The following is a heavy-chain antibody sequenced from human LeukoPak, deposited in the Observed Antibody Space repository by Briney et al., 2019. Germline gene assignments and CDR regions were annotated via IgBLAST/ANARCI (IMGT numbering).Heavy chain of an antibody. CDR2: ISYDGSTK. V-gene: IGHV3-30*18. Sequence: PGGSLRLSCAASGLTFNNYGMHWVRQAPGKGLEWVAVISYDGSTKYYADSVKDRFTISRDNSKNTLYLQMNSLRAEDTAVYYCAKGDEYNNGALGGMDVWGQGTTVTVSS. CDR3: AKGDEYNNGALGGMDV. CDR1: GLTFNNYG. J-gene: IGHJ6*02. D-gene: IGHD5-18*01.